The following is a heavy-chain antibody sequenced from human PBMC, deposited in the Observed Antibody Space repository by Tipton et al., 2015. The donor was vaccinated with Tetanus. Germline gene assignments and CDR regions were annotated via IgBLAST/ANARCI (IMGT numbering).Heavy chain of an antibody. Sequence: SLRLSCAASGFTFKSYNMNWVRQAPGNGLEWVAAISGSRLTPYYADSVKGRFTISRDNSKNTLSLQLNSLRADDTAIYYCAKEALGVLNLWGKGTTVTVSS. CDR1: GFTFKSYN. CDR2: ISGSRLTP. V-gene: IGHV3-23*01. J-gene: IGHJ6*04. CDR3: AKEALGVLNL. D-gene: IGHD1-14*01.